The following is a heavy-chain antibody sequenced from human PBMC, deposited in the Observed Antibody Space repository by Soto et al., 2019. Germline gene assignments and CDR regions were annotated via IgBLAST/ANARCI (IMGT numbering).Heavy chain of an antibody. CDR3: ARMDGDYNYYGLDV. D-gene: IGHD4-17*01. J-gene: IGHJ6*02. Sequence: SGPTLVNPTETLTLTCTVSGFSLTNGRMSVSWIRQPPGKALEWLAHFFSDAERSYSTSMQSRLNMYKDSSGSQVVLTMTNMAPADTATYFCARMDGDYNYYGLDVWGHGIAVTVSS. CDR1: GFSLTNGRMS. CDR2: FFSDAER. V-gene: IGHV2-26*01.